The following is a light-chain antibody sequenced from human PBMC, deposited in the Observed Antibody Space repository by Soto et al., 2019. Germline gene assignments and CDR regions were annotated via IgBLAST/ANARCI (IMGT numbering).Light chain of an antibody. Sequence: QSALTQPASVSGSPGQSITISCTGTSSDVGGYNYVSWYQLHPGKAPKLMIYAVSNRPSGVSNRFSGSKSGNTASLTISGLQAEDEADYYCSSYTSSSTLLFGGGTKLTVL. V-gene: IGLV2-14*01. J-gene: IGLJ2*01. CDR1: SSDVGGYNY. CDR2: AVS. CDR3: SSYTSSSTLL.